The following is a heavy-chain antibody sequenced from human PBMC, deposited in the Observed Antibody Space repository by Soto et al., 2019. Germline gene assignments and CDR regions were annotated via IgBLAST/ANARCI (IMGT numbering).Heavy chain of an antibody. J-gene: IGHJ3*02. CDR2: IYPGDSDT. V-gene: IGHV5-51*01. Sequence: GESLKISCKGSGYSFTSYWIGWVRQMPGKGLEWMGIIYPGDSDTRYSPSFQGQVTISADKSISTAYLQWSSLKASDTAMYYCARTTVTQDDAFDIWGQGTMVTVSS. CDR3: ARTTVTQDDAFDI. D-gene: IGHD4-17*01. CDR1: GYSFTSYW.